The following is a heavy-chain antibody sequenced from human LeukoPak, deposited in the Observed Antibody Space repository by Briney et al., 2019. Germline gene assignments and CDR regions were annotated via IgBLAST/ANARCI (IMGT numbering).Heavy chain of an antibody. CDR1: GFTVSSNY. J-gene: IGHJ6*02. D-gene: IGHD1-26*01. CDR3: AREGAYYYYGMDV. V-gene: IGHV3-53*01. CDR2: IYSGGST. Sequence: GGSLRLSCAASGFTVSSNYMSWVRQAPGKGLEWVSVIYSGGSTYYADSVKGRFTISRDNSKNTLYLQMNSLRAEDTAVYYCAREGAYYYYGMDVWGQGTTVTVSS.